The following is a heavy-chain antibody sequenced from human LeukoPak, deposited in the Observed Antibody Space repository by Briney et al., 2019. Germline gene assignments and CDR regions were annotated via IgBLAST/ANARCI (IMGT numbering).Heavy chain of an antibody. CDR3: ARLVGYCSSTSCAARAGDYYYYGMDV. Sequence: GESLKISCKGSGYSFTSYWIGWVRQMPGKGLEWMGFIYPGDSDTRYSPSFQGQVTISADKSISTAYLQWSSLKASDTAMYYCARLVGYCSSTSCAARAGDYYYYGMDVWGQGTTVTVSS. CDR1: GYSFTSYW. CDR2: IYPGDSDT. J-gene: IGHJ6*02. D-gene: IGHD2-2*01. V-gene: IGHV5-51*01.